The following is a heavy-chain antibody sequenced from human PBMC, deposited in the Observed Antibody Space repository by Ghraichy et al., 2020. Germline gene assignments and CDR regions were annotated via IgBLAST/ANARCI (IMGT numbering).Heavy chain of an antibody. D-gene: IGHD4-11*01. V-gene: IGHV1-2*06. CDR2: IYPNSGGT. CDR3: AREITTTLYY. Sequence: ASVKVSCKASGYTFIGYYMHWVRQAPGQGLEWMGRIYPNSGGTYYAQKFQGRVTMTRDTSISTAYMELSSLRSDDTAVYYCAREITTTLYYWGQGTLVTVSS. CDR1: GYTFIGYY. J-gene: IGHJ4*02.